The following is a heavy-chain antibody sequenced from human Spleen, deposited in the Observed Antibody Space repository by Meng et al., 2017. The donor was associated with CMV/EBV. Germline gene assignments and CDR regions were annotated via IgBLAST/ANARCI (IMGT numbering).Heavy chain of an antibody. V-gene: IGHV3-7*01. CDR1: GFNFRIYW. CDR3: ARYFDTGYRYSRHDY. Sequence: GESLKISCAASGFNFRIYWMNWIRQAPGKGLEWVATINHDGSDKYYVDSVKGRFTISRDNAKNSLYLQMNSLRADDTAVYYCARYFDTGYRYSRHDYWGQGTLVTVSS. J-gene: IGHJ4*02. D-gene: IGHD3-9*01. CDR2: INHDGSDK.